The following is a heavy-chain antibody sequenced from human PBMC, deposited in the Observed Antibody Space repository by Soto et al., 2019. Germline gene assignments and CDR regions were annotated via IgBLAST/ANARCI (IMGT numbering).Heavy chain of an antibody. CDR2: ISYDGSNK. V-gene: IGHV3-30*18. CDR3: AKGAHCSSTSCYEWNYYYYYGMDV. Sequence: QLGGSLRLSCAASGFTFSSYGMPWVRQAPGKGLEWVAVISYDGSNKSYEDSVKGRFTISRDNSKNTLYLQMNSLRAEDTAVYYCAKGAHCSSTSCYEWNYYYYYGMDVWGQGTTVTVSS. CDR1: GFTFSSYG. D-gene: IGHD2-2*01. J-gene: IGHJ6*02.